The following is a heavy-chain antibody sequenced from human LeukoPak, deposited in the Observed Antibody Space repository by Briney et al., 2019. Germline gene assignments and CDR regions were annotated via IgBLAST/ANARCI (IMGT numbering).Heavy chain of an antibody. CDR1: GFTVSGNY. J-gene: IGHJ4*02. CDR3: TRDSAPPTVAHY. Sequence: GGSLRLSCAASGFTVSGNYMSWVRQAPGKGLEWVSIIDSGGKTAHADSMKGRFTMSRDNSKNTLHLQMDTLRAEDTAVYYCTRDSAPPTVAHYWGQGTLVTVSS. CDR2: IDSGGKT. V-gene: IGHV3-66*01. D-gene: IGHD4-23*01.